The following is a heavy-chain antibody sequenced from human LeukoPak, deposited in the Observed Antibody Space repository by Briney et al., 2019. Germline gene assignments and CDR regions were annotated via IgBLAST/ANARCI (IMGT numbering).Heavy chain of an antibody. Sequence: ASVKVSCKASGYTFTSYDINWVRQATGQGLEWMGWMNPNSGNTGYAQKFQGRVTMTRNTSISTAYMELSSLRSEDTAVYYCARGFVSRGAVAFQHWGQGTLVTVSS. CDR2: MNPNSGNT. CDR3: ARGFVSRGAVAFQH. CDR1: GYTFTSYD. J-gene: IGHJ1*01. V-gene: IGHV1-8*01. D-gene: IGHD6-19*01.